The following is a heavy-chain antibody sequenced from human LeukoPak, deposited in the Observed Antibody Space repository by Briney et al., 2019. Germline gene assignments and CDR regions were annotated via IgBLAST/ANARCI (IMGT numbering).Heavy chain of an antibody. CDR3: ANRPERWLQPFDY. CDR1: GFTFSHYW. D-gene: IGHD5-24*01. V-gene: IGHV3-74*01. Sequence: QPGGSLRLSCAASGFTFSHYWMHWVRQAPGKGLVWVSRMNIDGSSATYADSVKGRFTISRDNSKNTLYLQMNSLRAEDTAVYYCANRPERWLQPFDYWGQGTLVTVSS. J-gene: IGHJ4*02. CDR2: MNIDGSSA.